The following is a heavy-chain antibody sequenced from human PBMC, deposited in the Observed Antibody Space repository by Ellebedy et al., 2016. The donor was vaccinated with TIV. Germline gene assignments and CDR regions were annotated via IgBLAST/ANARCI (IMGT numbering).Heavy chain of an antibody. CDR3: AREGGSTIFGVVIPFDY. V-gene: IGHV3-11*06. J-gene: IGHJ4*02. D-gene: IGHD3-3*01. CDR1: GFTFSDYY. Sequence: GESLKISXAASGFTFSDYYMSWIRQAPGKGLEWVSSISSSSSYIYYADSVKGRFTISRDNAKNSLYLQMNSLRAEDTAVYYCAREGGSTIFGVVIPFDYWGQGTLVTVSS. CDR2: ISSSSSYI.